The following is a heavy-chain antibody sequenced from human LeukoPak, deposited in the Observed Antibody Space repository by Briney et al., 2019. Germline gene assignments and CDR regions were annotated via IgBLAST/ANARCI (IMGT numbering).Heavy chain of an antibody. V-gene: IGHV1-18*01. CDR2: ISAYNGNT. D-gene: IGHD3-3*01. J-gene: IGHJ6*02. Sequence: GASVKVSCKASGYTFTIYGISWVRKAPGQGLEWMGWISAYNGNTNYAQKFQGRVTMTEDTSTDTAYMELSSLRSEDTAVYYCATSSPFYYDFWSGYHYYYGMDVWGQGTTVTVSS. CDR3: ATSSPFYYDFWSGYHYYYGMDV. CDR1: GYTFTIYG.